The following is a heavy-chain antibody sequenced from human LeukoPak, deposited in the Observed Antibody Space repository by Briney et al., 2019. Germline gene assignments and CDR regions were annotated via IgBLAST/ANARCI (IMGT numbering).Heavy chain of an antibody. D-gene: IGHD3-22*01. V-gene: IGHV3-23*01. CDR2: ISGSGGST. J-gene: IGHJ4*02. Sequence: PGGSLRLSCAASRFTFSSYAMSWVRQAPGKGLEWVSAISGSGGSTYYADSVKGRFTISRDNSKNTLYLQMNSLRAEDTAVYYCAKVGVRIYYDSSGYSFPFDYWGQGTLVTVSS. CDR1: RFTFSSYA. CDR3: AKVGVRIYYDSSGYSFPFDY.